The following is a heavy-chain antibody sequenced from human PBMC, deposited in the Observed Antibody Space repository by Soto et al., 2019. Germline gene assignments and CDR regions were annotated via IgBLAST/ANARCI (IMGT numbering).Heavy chain of an antibody. Sequence: GASVQVSCKASGYTFTVYYMHWVRQAPGPGLEWMGWINPNSGGTNYAQQFQGWVTMTSDTSISTAYMELSRLRSDDTAVYYCARDLAMGAFDIWGQGTMVTVSS. CDR1: GYTFTVYY. D-gene: IGHD3-16*01. CDR2: INPNSGGT. CDR3: ARDLAMGAFDI. V-gene: IGHV1-2*04. J-gene: IGHJ3*02.